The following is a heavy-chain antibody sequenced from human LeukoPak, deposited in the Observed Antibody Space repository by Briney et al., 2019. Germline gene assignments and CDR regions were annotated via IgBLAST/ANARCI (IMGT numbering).Heavy chain of an antibody. CDR1: GGSISSSSYY. J-gene: IGHJ4*02. V-gene: IGHV4-39*01. CDR2: IYYSGST. D-gene: IGHD5-18*01. Sequence: SETLSLTCSVSGGSISSSSYYWGWTRQPPGKGLEWIGSIYYSGSTYFNPSLKSRVTISIDTSKNQFSLKLSSVTAADTAVYYCARLSKGGYTYGGPIEYWGQGAPVTVSS. CDR3: ARLSKGGYTYGGPIEY.